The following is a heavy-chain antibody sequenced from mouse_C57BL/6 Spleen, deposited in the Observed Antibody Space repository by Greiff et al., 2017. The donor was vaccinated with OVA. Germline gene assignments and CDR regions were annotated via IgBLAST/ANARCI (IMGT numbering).Heavy chain of an antibody. V-gene: IGHV1-69*01. CDR3: ARGKSLYYFGD. D-gene: IGHD6-2*01. CDR1: GYTFTSYW. J-gene: IGHJ2*01. Sequence: QVQLQQPGAELVMPGASVKLSCKASGYTFTSYWMHWVKQRPGHGLEWIGEIDPSDSYTNYNQKFKGKSTLTVDKSSSTAYMQLSSLTSEDSAVYDLARGKSLYYFGDWGQGTTLTVSS. CDR2: IDPSDSYT.